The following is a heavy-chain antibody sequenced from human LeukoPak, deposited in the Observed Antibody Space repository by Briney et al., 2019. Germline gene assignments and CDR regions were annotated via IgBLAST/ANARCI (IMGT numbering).Heavy chain of an antibody. CDR2: ISGSGGST. D-gene: IGHD3-16*01. CDR1: GFTFDDYA. J-gene: IGHJ4*02. CDR3: AKDRTLLTTIPNRGTFDY. V-gene: IGHV3-23*01. Sequence: PGGSLRLSCAASGFTFDDYAMHWVRQAPGKGLEWVSAISGSGGSTYYADSVKGRFTISRDNSKNTLYLQMNSLRAEDTAVYYCAKDRTLLTTIPNRGTFDYWGQGTLVTVSS.